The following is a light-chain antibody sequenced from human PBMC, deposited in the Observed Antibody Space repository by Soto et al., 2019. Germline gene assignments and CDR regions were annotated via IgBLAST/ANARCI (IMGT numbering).Light chain of an antibody. CDR1: SSDGGGYNY. CDR2: DVS. J-gene: IGLJ1*01. CDR3: SSFTSRFTFV. Sequence: QYVLTQPRSVSGYPGQSVTISCTGSSSDGGGYNYVSWYQQHPGKAPKLMSYDVSKRPSGVPDRFSVSKSGNTASLTISALHADDDADFYCSSFTSRFTFVFGTGTKV. V-gene: IGLV2-11*01.